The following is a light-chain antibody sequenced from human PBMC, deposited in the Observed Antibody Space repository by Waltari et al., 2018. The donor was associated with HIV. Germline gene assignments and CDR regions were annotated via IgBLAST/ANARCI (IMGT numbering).Light chain of an antibody. CDR2: DVT. Sequence: QSALTQPASVSGSPGQSITISCTGTSSDVGAYNYVSWYQQHPGKDPKLMIYDVTKRPSGVSNRFSGSKSANTASLTISGLQAEDEADYYCCSYAGSSTYVFGSGTKVTVL. J-gene: IGLJ1*01. CDR1: SSDVGAYNY. V-gene: IGLV2-23*02. CDR3: CSYAGSSTYV.